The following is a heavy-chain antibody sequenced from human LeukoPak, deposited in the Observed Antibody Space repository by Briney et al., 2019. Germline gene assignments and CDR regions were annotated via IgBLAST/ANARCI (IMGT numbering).Heavy chain of an antibody. V-gene: IGHV3-48*04. J-gene: IGHJ4*02. Sequence: PGGSLRLSCAASGFTFSSYGMHWVRQAPGKGLEWVSYISSSGSTIYYADSVKGRFTISRDNAKNSLYLQMNSLRAEDTAVYYCARDTPTVTAYFDFWGQGTLVTVSS. CDR2: ISSSGSTI. D-gene: IGHD2-21*02. CDR1: GFTFSSYG. CDR3: ARDTPTVTAYFDF.